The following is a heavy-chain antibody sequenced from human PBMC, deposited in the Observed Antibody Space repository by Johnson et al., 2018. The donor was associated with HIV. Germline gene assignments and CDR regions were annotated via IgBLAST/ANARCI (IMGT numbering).Heavy chain of an antibody. Sequence: VQLVESGGGLVQPGGSLRLSCAASGFSFSTYWMHWVRQAPGKGLVWVSRINSDGSNTTYADSVKGRFTISRDNAKNTLYLQLNSLRVEDTAIYYCARAQLLADDAFNNWGQGTMVTVSS. V-gene: IGHV3-74*01. J-gene: IGHJ3*02. D-gene: IGHD6-6*01. CDR1: GFSFSTYW. CDR2: INSDGSNT. CDR3: ARAQLLADDAFNN.